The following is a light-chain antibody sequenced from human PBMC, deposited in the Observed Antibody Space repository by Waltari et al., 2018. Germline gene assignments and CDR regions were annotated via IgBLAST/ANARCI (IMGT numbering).Light chain of an antibody. V-gene: IGKV3-20*01. CDR3: QHYLRLPVT. J-gene: IGKJ1*01. CDR2: GAS. CDR1: QSVSRA. Sequence: EIVLTQSPGTLSLSPGERATVSCRASQSVSRALAWYQQKPGQAPRLLIYGASTRATGIPDRFSGSGSGTDFSLTINRLEPDDFAIYYCQHYLRLPVTFGQGTTVEI.